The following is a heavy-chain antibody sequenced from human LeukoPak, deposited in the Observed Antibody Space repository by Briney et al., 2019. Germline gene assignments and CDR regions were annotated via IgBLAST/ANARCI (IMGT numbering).Heavy chain of an antibody. CDR1: GGSITSSNYY. CDR3: ARRGYASSWSFDY. J-gene: IGHJ4*02. CDR2: IYYSGST. D-gene: IGHD6-13*01. Sequence: KPSETLSLTCTVSGGSITSSNYYWGWIRQPPGKGLEWIGSIYYSGSTYYNPSLKSRVTISVDTSKNQFSLKLSSVTAADTAVYYCARRGYASSWSFDYWGQGTLVTVSS. V-gene: IGHV4-39*01.